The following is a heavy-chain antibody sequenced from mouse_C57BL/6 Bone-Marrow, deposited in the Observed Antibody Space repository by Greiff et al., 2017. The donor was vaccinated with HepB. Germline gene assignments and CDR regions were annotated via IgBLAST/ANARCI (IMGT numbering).Heavy chain of an antibody. CDR2: IRNKANGYTT. CDR1: GFTFTDYY. V-gene: IGHV7-3*01. Sequence: DVQLQESGGGLVQPGGSLSLSCAASGFTFTDYYMSWVRQPPGKALEWLGFIRNKANGYTTEYSASVTGRFTISRDNSQSILYLQMNALRAEDSATYYCARYSYDYDRRYYAMDYWGQGTSVTVSS. CDR3: ARYSYDYDRRYYAMDY. J-gene: IGHJ4*01. D-gene: IGHD2-4*01.